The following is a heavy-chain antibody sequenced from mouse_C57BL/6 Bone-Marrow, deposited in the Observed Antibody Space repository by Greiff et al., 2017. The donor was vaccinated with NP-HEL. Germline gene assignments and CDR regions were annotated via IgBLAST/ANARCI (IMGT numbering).Heavy chain of an antibody. CDR2: INPGSGGT. CDR3: AGSHYYGSSYGFAY. V-gene: IGHV1-54*01. J-gene: IGHJ3*01. Sequence: VQLQQSGAELVRPGTSVKVSCKASGYAFTNYLIEWVKQRPGQGLEWIGVINPGSGGTNYNEKFKGKATLTADKSSSTAYMQLSSLTSEDSAVSFCAGSHYYGSSYGFAYWGQGTLVTVSA. CDR1: GYAFTNYL. D-gene: IGHD1-1*01.